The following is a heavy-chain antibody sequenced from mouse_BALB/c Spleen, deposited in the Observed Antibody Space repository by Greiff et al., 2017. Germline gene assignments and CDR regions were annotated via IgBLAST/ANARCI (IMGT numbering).Heavy chain of an antibody. D-gene: IGHD2-4*01. CDR2: INSNGGST. Sequence: EVQRVESGGGLVQPGGSLKLSCAASGFTFSSYGMSWVRQTPDKRLELVATINSNGGSTYYPDSVKGRFTISRDNAKNTLYLQMSSLKSEDTAMYYCARDLGYDYDLYFDYWGQGTTLTVSS. J-gene: IGHJ2*01. CDR1: GFTFSSYG. V-gene: IGHV5-6-3*01. CDR3: ARDLGYDYDLYFDY.